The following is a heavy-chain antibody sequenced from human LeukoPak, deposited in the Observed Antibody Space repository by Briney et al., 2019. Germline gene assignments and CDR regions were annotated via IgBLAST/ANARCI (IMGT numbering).Heavy chain of an antibody. CDR1: GFTFSSYW. J-gene: IGHJ4*02. Sequence: GGSLRLSCAASGFTFSSYWMSWVRQAPGKGLEWVANIKQDGSEKYYVDSVKGRFTISRDNAKNSLYLQMNSLRAEDTAVYYCARDYDFWSGYFFDYWGQGTLVTVFS. V-gene: IGHV3-7*05. D-gene: IGHD3-3*01. CDR2: IKQDGSEK. CDR3: ARDYDFWSGYFFDY.